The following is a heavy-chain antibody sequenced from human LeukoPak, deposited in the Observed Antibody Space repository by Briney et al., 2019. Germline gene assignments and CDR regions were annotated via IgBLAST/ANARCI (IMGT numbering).Heavy chain of an antibody. CDR1: GGSISSSSNY. CDR3: VRLGQAAVKTPSYWYFDL. J-gene: IGHJ2*01. CDR2: IYYSGST. V-gene: IGHV4-39*07. Sequence: SETLSLTCTVSGGSISSSSNYWGWIRQPPGKGLEWIGSIYYSGSTYYNPSLKSRVTISVDTSKNQFSLKLSSVTAADTAVYYCVRLGQAAVKTPSYWYFDLWGRGTLVTVSS. D-gene: IGHD6-13*01.